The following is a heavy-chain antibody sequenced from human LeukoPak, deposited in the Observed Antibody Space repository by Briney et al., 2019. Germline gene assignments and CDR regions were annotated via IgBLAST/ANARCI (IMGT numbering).Heavy chain of an antibody. CDR2: SFYSGST. D-gene: IGHD6-6*01. CDR3: ARQGYSSSSGGQVFYGMDV. Sequence: SETLSLTCTVSGGSISTYYWSWIRQPPGKGLEWIGYSFYSGSTYCNPSLKTRVTISVDTSKNQFSLKLTSVTAADTAVYYCARQGYSSSSGGQVFYGMDVWGQGTTVTVSS. V-gene: IGHV4-59*08. CDR1: GGSISTYY. J-gene: IGHJ6*02.